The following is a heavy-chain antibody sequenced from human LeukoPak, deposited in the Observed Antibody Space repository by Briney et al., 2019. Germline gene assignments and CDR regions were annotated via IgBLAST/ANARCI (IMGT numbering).Heavy chain of an antibody. J-gene: IGHJ6*03. CDR2: IIPIFGTA. V-gene: IGHV1-69*05. CDR3: ARGDLGHYYYYYYMDV. Sequence: ASVKVSCKASGGTFSSYAISWVRQAPGQGLEWMGGIIPIFGTANYAQKFQGRVTITTDESTSTAYMELGSLRSEDTAVYYCARGDLGHYYYYYYMDVWGKGTTVTVSS. D-gene: IGHD3-16*01. CDR1: GGTFSSYA.